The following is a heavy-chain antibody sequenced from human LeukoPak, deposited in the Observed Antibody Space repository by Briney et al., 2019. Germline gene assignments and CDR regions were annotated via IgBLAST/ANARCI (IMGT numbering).Heavy chain of an antibody. Sequence: GGSLRLSCAASGFTFSSYWMSWVRQAPGKGLEWVANIKQDGSEKYYVDSVKGRFTISGDNAKNSLYLQMNSLRAEDTAVYYCARDGYDSSGTNDYWGQGTLVTVSS. D-gene: IGHD3-22*01. J-gene: IGHJ4*02. CDR3: ARDGYDSSGTNDY. CDR2: IKQDGSEK. CDR1: GFTFSSYW. V-gene: IGHV3-7*01.